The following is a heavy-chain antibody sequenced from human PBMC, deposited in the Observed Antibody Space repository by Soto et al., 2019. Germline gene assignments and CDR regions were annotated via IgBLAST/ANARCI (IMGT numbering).Heavy chain of an antibody. CDR1: GFSLSTSGVA. CDR2: IYCNDDK. V-gene: IGHV2-5*01. CDR3: AHTMTYGSTYFDY. D-gene: IGHD3-10*01. J-gene: IGHJ4*02. Sequence: QITLKESGPTLVKPTPTLTLTCTFYGFSLSTSGVAVAWISQPPGKTLELLALIYCNDDKRCSPSLKNRLTITKDTSKDQVGLTMTNMDPVDKATYYCAHTMTYGSTYFDYWGQGTMVTVSS.